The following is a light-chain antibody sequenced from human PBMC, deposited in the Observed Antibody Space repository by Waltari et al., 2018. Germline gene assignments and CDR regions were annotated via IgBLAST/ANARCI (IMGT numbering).Light chain of an antibody. CDR3: FSYAGSSFL. CDR1: SSDVGGNNY. V-gene: IGLV2-8*01. J-gene: IGLJ2*01. CDR2: EVS. Sequence: QSALTQPPSASGSPGQSVTISCTGTSSDVGGNNYVSWYQQHPGKAPKLVIYEVSQRPSGVPDRFSGSKSGNTASLTVSGRQAEDEAYYYCFSYAGSSFLFGGGTKLTVL.